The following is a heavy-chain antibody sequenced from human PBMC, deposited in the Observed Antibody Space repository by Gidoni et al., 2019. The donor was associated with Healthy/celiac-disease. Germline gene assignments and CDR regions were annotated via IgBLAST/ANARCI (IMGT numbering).Heavy chain of an antibody. J-gene: IGHJ4*02. CDR1: GGTFSSFA. D-gene: IGHD3-10*01. V-gene: IGHV1-69*01. CDR2: ITPIFGTA. Sequence: QVQLVQSGAEVKKPGSSVKVACKASGGTFSSFAISWVRQAPGQGLEWMGGITPIFGTANYAQKFQGRGTITADESTSTAYRELSSLRSEDTAVYYCARVYHSYYYGSGSYSYFDYWGQGTLVTVSS. CDR3: ARVYHSYYYGSGSYSYFDY.